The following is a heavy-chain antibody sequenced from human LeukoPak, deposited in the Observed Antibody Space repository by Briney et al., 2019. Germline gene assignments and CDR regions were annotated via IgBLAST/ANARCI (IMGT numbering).Heavy chain of an antibody. D-gene: IGHD6-6*01. CDR2: IYHSGST. Sequence: SETLSLTCTVSGGSISSGGYYWGWIRQPPGKGLEWIGYIYHSGSTYYNPSLKSRVTISVDRSKNQFSLKLSSVTAADTAVYYCARVPQEYTAFDIWGQGTMVTVSS. CDR3: ARVPQEYTAFDI. CDR1: GGSISSGGYY. J-gene: IGHJ3*02. V-gene: IGHV4-30-2*01.